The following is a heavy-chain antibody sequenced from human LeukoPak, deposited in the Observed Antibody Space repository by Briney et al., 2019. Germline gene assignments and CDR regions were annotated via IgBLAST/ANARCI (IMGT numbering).Heavy chain of an antibody. D-gene: IGHD2-2*01. CDR1: GFTVSSSF. CDR2: IHRDDKT. CDR3: AREVISTPSYFDY. Sequence: GGSLRLSCAASGFTVSSSFIYWVRRAPGKGLEWVSFIHRDDKTYYADSVKGRFTMSRDSSKNTLYLQMNSLGADDTAVYYCAREVISTPSYFDYWGQGILATVSS. J-gene: IGHJ4*02. V-gene: IGHV3-53*01.